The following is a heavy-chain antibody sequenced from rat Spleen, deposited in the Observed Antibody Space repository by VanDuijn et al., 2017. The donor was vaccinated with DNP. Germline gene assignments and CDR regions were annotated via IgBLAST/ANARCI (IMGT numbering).Heavy chain of an antibody. Sequence: EVKLVESGGGLVQPGRSLKLSCAASGFNFNDYWMGWVRQAPGKGLERIGEINKESSTINYSPSSKDKFTISRDNAQNTLYLQMSKLGSEDKAIYYCARGPNYGGYLDYFDYWGQGVMVTVSA. J-gene: IGHJ2*01. CDR1: GFNFNDYW. D-gene: IGHD1-11*01. CDR2: INKESSTI. CDR3: ARGPNYGGYLDYFDY. V-gene: IGHV4-2*01.